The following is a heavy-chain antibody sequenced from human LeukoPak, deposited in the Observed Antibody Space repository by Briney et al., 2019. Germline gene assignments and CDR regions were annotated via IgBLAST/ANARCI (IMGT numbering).Heavy chain of an antibody. CDR1: GFTLDDYG. Sequence: GGSLRLSCAASGFTLDDYGMSWVRQAPGKGREWVSGSNWNGGSTGYADSVKGRFTISRDNAKNSLYLQMNSLRGEDTALYYCARVAVAGTFFYFDYWGQGTLVTVSS. CDR3: ARVAVAGTFFYFDY. CDR2: SNWNGGST. J-gene: IGHJ4*02. V-gene: IGHV3-20*04. D-gene: IGHD6-19*01.